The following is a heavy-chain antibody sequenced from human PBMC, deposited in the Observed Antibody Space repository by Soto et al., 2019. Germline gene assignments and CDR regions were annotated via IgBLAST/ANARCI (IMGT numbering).Heavy chain of an antibody. CDR1: GYTFTSYG. D-gene: IGHD4-17*01. J-gene: IGHJ4*02. CDR3: AREDDYGDYAGY. Sequence: ASVKVSCKASGYTFTSYGISWVRQAPGQGLEWMGWISAYNGNINYAQKLQGRVTMTTDTSTSTAYMELRSLRSDDTAVYYCAREDDYGDYAGYWGQGTLVTVSS. CDR2: ISAYNGNI. V-gene: IGHV1-18*01.